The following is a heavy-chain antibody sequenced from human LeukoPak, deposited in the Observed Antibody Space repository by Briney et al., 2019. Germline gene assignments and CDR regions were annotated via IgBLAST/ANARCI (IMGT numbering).Heavy chain of an antibody. J-gene: IGHJ5*02. V-gene: IGHV1-69*04. CDR1: GGTFSSYA. D-gene: IGHD6-25*01. CDR3: AREVVAAAGNNWFDP. Sequence: SVKVSCKASGGTFSSYAISWVRQAPGQGLEWTGRIIPILGIANYAQKFQGRVTITADKSTSTAYMELSSLRSEDTAVYYCAREVVAAAGNNWFDPWGQGTLVTVSS. CDR2: IIPILGIA.